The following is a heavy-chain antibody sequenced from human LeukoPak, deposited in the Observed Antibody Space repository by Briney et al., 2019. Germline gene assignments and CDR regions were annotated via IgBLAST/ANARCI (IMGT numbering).Heavy chain of an antibody. J-gene: IGHJ4*02. D-gene: IGHD3-10*01. V-gene: IGHV1-2*02. CDR2: INPNSGGA. CDR1: GYTFTAYY. Sequence: ASVKVSCRASGYTFTAYYIHWMRQAPGQGLEWLGWINPNSGGANYAQPFQGRITMTRDTSISTAYMELSILRSDDTAVYYCARDRSGSGSNFSDYWGQGTLVTVSS. CDR3: ARDRSGSGSNFSDY.